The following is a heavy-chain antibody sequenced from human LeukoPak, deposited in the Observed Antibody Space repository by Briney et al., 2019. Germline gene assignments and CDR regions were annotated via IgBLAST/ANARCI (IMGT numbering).Heavy chain of an antibody. Sequence: GGSLRLSCAASGFTFSSYAMSWARQAPGKGLEWVSVISGSGGSTYYADSVKGRFTISRDNSKNTLYLQMNSLRAEDTAVYYCAKDLGGVVAPGGVFDYWGQGTLVTVSS. CDR3: AKDLGGVVAPGGVFDY. J-gene: IGHJ4*02. CDR2: ISGSGGST. V-gene: IGHV3-23*01. CDR1: GFTFSSYA. D-gene: IGHD3-16*01.